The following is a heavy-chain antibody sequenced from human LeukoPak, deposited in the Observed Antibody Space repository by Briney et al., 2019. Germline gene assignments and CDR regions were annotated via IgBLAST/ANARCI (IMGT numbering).Heavy chain of an antibody. V-gene: IGHV3-23*01. CDR2: ISGSGGST. D-gene: IGHD2-2*01. CDR1: GFTFSSYA. Sequence: GGSLRLSCAASGFTFSSYAMSWVRQAPGKGLEWVSAISGSGGSTYYADSVKGRFTISRDNSKNTLYLQMNSLRAEDTAVYYCATPGNVVVLAAMYPFDYWGQGTLVTVSS. CDR3: ATPGNVVVLAAMYPFDY. J-gene: IGHJ4*02.